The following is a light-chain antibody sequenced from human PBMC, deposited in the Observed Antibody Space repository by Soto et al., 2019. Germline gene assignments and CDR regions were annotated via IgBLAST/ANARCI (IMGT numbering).Light chain of an antibody. CDR2: KES. Sequence: DIQMTQSPSTLSASVGDRVTITCRASQSVSSWVAWYQQKPGKAPKLLIFKESIVQGGVPSRFSGGGSGAEFTLPISSLQPDDFATYYCQQYASYSSLTFGGGTKVELK. V-gene: IGKV1-5*03. CDR3: QQYASYSSLT. J-gene: IGKJ4*01. CDR1: QSVSSW.